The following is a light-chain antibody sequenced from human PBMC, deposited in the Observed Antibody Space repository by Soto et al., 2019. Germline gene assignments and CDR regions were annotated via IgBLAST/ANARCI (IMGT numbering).Light chain of an antibody. J-gene: IGLJ1*01. Sequence: QSALTQPRSVSGSPGQSVTISCTGTSSDVGSYNYVSWYQQHPGKAPKLMIYDVNKRPSGVPDRFSGSKSGNTASLTISVLQAEDEADYYCCSYAGSYTFVFGTGTKLTVL. V-gene: IGLV2-11*01. CDR3: CSYAGSYTFV. CDR1: SSDVGSYNY. CDR2: DVN.